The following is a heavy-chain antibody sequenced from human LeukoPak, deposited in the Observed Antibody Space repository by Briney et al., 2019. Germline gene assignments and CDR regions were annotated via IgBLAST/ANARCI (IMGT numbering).Heavy chain of an antibody. Sequence: GVSLRLSCGASGFTFSIVDMNWVRQAPGKGRGWVSYISGSGYRIYYAGSVKGRFTISRDNAKKSLYLQMDSLRAEDTAVYYCARNGSSYAPSQPFFFDYWGQGTLVTVSS. CDR2: ISGSGYRI. J-gene: IGHJ4*02. CDR1: GFTFSIVD. CDR3: ARNGSSYAPSQPFFFDY. D-gene: IGHD3-10*01. V-gene: IGHV3-48*03.